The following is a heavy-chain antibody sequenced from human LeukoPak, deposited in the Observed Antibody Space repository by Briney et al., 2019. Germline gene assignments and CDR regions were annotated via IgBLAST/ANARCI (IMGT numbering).Heavy chain of an antibody. CDR2: IDSGGST. V-gene: IGHV3-53*01. CDR1: GFTVSGNY. Sequence: PGGSLRLSCVASGFTVSGNYMSWVRQGPGEGLEWVSVIDSGGSTHYADSVKGRFTIPRDKSMNTLYLQMNSLRAEDTAVYYCARVPTYYDTWGQGSLVTVAS. CDR3: ARVPTYYDT. D-gene: IGHD3-9*01. J-gene: IGHJ5*02.